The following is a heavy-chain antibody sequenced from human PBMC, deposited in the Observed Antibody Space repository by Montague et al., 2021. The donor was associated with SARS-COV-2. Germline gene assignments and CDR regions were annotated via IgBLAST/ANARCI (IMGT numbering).Heavy chain of an antibody. V-gene: IGHV3-7*01. CDR2: IKLDGSEE. Sequence: SLRLSCAASGFIFGDYWMSWVRQAPGKGLEWVANIKLDGSEEYSVDSVKGRFTVSRDNAENSLYLQMNSLRAEDTAVYYCARATLYMDVWGKGTTVTVSS. CDR1: GFIFGDYW. J-gene: IGHJ6*03. CDR3: ARATLYMDV.